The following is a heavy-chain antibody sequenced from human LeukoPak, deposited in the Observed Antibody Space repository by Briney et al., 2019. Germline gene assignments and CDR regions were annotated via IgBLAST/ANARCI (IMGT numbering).Heavy chain of an antibody. J-gene: IGHJ3*02. CDR2: IIPIFGTA. V-gene: IGHV1-69*06. D-gene: IGHD3-22*01. Sequence: ASVKVSCKASGGTFSSYAISWVRQAPGQGLEWMGGIIPIFGTANYAQKFQGRVTITADKSTSTAYMELSSLRSDDTAVYYCARGRSRTDVVVISNDAFDIWGPGTMVTVSS. CDR1: GGTFSSYA. CDR3: ARGRSRTDVVVISNDAFDI.